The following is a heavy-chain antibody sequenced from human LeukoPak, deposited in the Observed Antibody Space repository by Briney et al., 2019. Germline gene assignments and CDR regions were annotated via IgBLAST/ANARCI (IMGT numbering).Heavy chain of an antibody. CDR3: SRDGIGSASFFSLYDYYYYMDV. Sequence: SVTVCFTCSGYAFTFYNIHWLRQAPGQGLERMGWINPNSGGTNYAQAFQGRGSLTRDRSNGTAYMELSMLSFDDKAVSYCSRDGIGSASFFSLYDYYYYMDVWGKGTTVTISS. J-gene: IGHJ6*03. V-gene: IGHV1-2*02. CDR2: INPNSGGT. D-gene: IGHD3-10*01. CDR1: GYAFTFYN.